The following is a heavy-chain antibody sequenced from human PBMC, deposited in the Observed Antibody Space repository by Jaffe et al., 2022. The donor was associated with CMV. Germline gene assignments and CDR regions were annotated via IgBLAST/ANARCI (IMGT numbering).Heavy chain of an antibody. CDR3: AREHGDYTPHYYYYGMDV. CDR2: INPNSGGT. Sequence: QVQLVQSGAEVKKPGASVKVSCKASGYTFTGYYMHWVRQAPGQGLEWMGWINPNSGGTNYAQKFQGRVTMTRDTSISTAYMELSRLRSDDTAVYYCAREHGDYTPHYYYYGMDVWGQGTTVTVSS. CDR1: GYTFTGYY. V-gene: IGHV1-2*02. J-gene: IGHJ6*02. D-gene: IGHD4-17*01.